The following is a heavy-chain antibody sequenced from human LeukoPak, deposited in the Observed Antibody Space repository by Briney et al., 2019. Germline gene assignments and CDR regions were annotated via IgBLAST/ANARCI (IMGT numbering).Heavy chain of an antibody. CDR1: GGSISSGSYY. V-gene: IGHV4-61*02. J-gene: IGHJ5*02. D-gene: IGHD2-8*01. Sequence: SETLSLTCTVSGGSISSGSYYWSWIRQPAGKGLEWIGRIYTSGSTNYNPSLKSRVTISVDTSKNQFSLKLSSVTAADTAVYYCARECTNGVCLFDPWGQGTLVTVSS. CDR3: ARECTNGVCLFDP. CDR2: IYTSGST.